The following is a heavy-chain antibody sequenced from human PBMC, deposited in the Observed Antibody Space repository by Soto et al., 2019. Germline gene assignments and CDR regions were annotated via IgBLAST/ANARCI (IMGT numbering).Heavy chain of an antibody. CDR1: GDSVSSNSAA. CDR2: TYYRSKWYN. D-gene: IGHD3-3*01. Sequence: SQTLSLTCAISGDSVSSNSAAWNWIRQSPSRGLEWLGRTYYRSKWYNDYAVSVKSRITINPDTSKNKFSLQLNSVTPEDTAVYYCARESITIFGVPNYYYGMDVLGQGTTVTVSS. CDR3: ARESITIFGVPNYYYGMDV. J-gene: IGHJ6*02. V-gene: IGHV6-1*01.